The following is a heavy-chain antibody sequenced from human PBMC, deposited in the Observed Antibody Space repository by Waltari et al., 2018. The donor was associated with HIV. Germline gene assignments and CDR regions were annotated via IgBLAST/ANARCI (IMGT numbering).Heavy chain of an antibody. V-gene: IGHV1-18*01. J-gene: IGHJ3*02. CDR3: ARDLYCSSTSCYGDAFDI. CDR2: ISAYNGNT. CDR1: GYTFTSYG. D-gene: IGHD2-2*01. Sequence: QVQLVQSGAEVKKPGASVKVSCKASGYTFTSYGISWVRQAPGQGLERMGWISAYNGNTNYAQKLQGRVTMTTDTSTSTAYMELRSLRSDDTAVYYCARDLYCSSTSCYGDAFDIWGQGTMVTVSS.